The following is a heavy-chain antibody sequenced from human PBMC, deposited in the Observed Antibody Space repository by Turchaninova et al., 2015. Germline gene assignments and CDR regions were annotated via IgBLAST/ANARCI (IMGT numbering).Heavy chain of an antibody. D-gene: IGHD1-26*01. CDR3: ARGESSSWLGYSGSYYAFDY. CDR1: WWSVSRNNW. J-gene: IGHJ4*02. V-gene: IGHV4-4*02. Sequence: QVPLQAAGQRLGKHSVTLSSSGAVLWWSVSRNNWWSVIRQAPGRGLEVSGGIHYTGTTTYNPSFKSRITMSIDTSKNLFSLNVKSVTAADTAVYYCARGESSSWLGYSGSYYAFDYWGQGILVTVSS. CDR2: IHYTGTT.